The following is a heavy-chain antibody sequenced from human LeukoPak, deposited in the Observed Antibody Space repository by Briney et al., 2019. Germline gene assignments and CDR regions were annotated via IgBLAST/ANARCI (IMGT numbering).Heavy chain of an antibody. CDR3: ARVVPAAGMDV. CDR2: IYYSGST. CDR1: GVSISSGGYY. J-gene: IGHJ6*02. Sequence: PSETLSLTCTVSGVSISSGGYYWSWIRRHPGKGLEWIGYIYYSGSTYYNPSLKSRVTISVDTSKNQFSLKLSSVTAADTAVYYCARVVPAAGMDVWGQGTTVTVSS. V-gene: IGHV4-31*03. D-gene: IGHD6-13*01.